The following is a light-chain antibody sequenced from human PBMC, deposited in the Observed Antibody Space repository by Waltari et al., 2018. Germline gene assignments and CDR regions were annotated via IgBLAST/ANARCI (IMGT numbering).Light chain of an antibody. J-gene: IGLJ1*01. V-gene: IGLV2-14*01. CDR3: SSYTSSSTLVV. Sequence: QSALTQPASVSGSPGQSITISCTGTSSDVGGYNYVSWYQQHPGKAPKLMIYDVSHRPSGVSNRFYGSKSGNTASLTISGLQAEDEADYYCSSYTSSSTLVVFGTGTKVTVL. CDR2: DVS. CDR1: SSDVGGYNY.